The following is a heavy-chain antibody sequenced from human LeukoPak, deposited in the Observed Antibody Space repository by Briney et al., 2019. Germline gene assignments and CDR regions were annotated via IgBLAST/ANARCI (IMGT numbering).Heavy chain of an antibody. CDR2: ISHDGYRT. V-gene: IGHV3-23*01. Sequence: PGGSLRLSCAASGFTFSSYAMSWVRQAPGKGLEWVSSISHDGYRTYYADSVKGRFTISRDNSKNTLYLQMNSLRAEDTAVYYCATVGFDSSPLWGQGTLVTVSS. J-gene: IGHJ1*01. CDR1: GFTFSSYA. CDR3: ATVGFDSSPL. D-gene: IGHD6-13*01.